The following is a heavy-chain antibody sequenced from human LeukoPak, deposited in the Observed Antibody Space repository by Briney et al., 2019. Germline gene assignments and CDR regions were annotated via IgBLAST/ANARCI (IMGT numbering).Heavy chain of an antibody. D-gene: IGHD3-22*01. V-gene: IGHV1-2*06. Sequence: GASVKVSCKASGYTFTGYYMHWVRQAPGQGLEWMGRINPNSGGTNYAQKFQGRVTTTRDTSISTAYMELSRLRSDDTAVYYCARERLPLYYYDSSGYRLFDCWGQGTLVTVSS. J-gene: IGHJ4*02. CDR1: GYTFTGYY. CDR3: ARERLPLYYYDSSGYRLFDC. CDR2: INPNSGGT.